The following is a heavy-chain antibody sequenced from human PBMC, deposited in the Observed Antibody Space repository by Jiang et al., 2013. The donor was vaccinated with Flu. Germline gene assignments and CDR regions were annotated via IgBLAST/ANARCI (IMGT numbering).Heavy chain of an antibody. CDR3: ASSLNRQHPEVNAFDI. V-gene: IGHV5-10-1*01. J-gene: IGHJ3*02. CDR1: GYNFISYW. CDR2: IDPGDSYS. Sequence: GAEVKKPGESLRISCKASGYNFISYWISWVRQMPGKGLEWMGRIDPGDSYSDYSPSFQGHVTISVGKSINTAYLQWSSLKAADTAVYYCASSLNRQHPEVNAFDIWGQGTMVTVSS. D-gene: IGHD6-13*01.